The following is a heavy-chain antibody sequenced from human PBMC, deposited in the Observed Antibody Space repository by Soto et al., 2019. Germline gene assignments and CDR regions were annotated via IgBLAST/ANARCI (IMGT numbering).Heavy chain of an antibody. CDR1: GFTFSYYG. CDR2: MHTGGNEK. Sequence: QVQLVESGGGVVQPGGSLRLSCAASGFTFSYYGFHWVRQAPGKGLEWVAVMHTGGNEKYYVDSVKGRFTVCRDDSRNMVYLEMSDLRAEDTAEYFCARDADTTGHYSHFDLWGRGALVAVS. CDR3: ARDADTTGHYSHFDL. D-gene: IGHD3-9*01. J-gene: IGHJ4*02. V-gene: IGHV3-33*08.